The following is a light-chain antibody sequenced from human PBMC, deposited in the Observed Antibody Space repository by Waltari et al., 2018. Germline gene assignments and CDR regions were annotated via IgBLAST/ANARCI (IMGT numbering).Light chain of an antibody. V-gene: IGKV1-16*02. CDR1: QGIRNY. CDR2: DAS. CDR3: QQYHSFPIT. Sequence: DIQMTQSPSSLSASVGDRVTITCRASQGIRNYLAWSQQKPGKAPKSLIYDASSLQSGVSSKFSGSGFGTDFTLIITSLQPEDFATYYCQQYHSFPITFGQGTRLEIK. J-gene: IGKJ5*01.